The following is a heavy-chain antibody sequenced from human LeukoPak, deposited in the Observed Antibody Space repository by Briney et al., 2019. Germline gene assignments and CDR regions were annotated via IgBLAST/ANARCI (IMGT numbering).Heavy chain of an antibody. D-gene: IGHD4-11*01. CDR3: AREYTHDYSATFDI. CDR1: GFTFSSYE. CDR2: ISSSGSTK. Sequence: GGSLRLSCAASGFTFSSYEMNWVRQAPGKGLEWVSYISSSGSTKYYADSVKGRFTISRDNAKNSLYLQMNSPRAEDTAVYYCAREYTHDYSATFDIWGQGTMVTVSS. V-gene: IGHV3-48*03. J-gene: IGHJ3*02.